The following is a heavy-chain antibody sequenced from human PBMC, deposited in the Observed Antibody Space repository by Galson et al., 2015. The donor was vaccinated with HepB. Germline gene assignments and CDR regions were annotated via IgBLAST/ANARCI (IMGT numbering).Heavy chain of an antibody. CDR2: IKSKTDGGTR. J-gene: IGHJ3*02. Sequence: SLRLSCAASDLIFNNAWMNWVRQAPGKGLEWVGRIKSKTDGGTRDYAAPVKGRFTISKDESKNTLYLYMSNLKTEDTAVYYCTTEGGLVGAAPGAFDIWGQGTMVTVSS. CDR1: DLIFNNAW. CDR3: TTEGGLVGAAPGAFDI. V-gene: IGHV3-15*07. D-gene: IGHD2-15*01.